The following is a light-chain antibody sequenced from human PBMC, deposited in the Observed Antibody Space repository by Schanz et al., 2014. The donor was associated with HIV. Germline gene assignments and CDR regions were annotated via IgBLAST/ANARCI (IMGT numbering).Light chain of an antibody. CDR2: KAS. J-gene: IGKJ2*01. Sequence: IQMTQSPATLYASVGDRVTITCRTSQSIGNSLAWLQQKPGRAPKVLIYKASTLESGVPSTFRGSGSGTDFTLTISSLQPDDFATYYCQHYYSYPHTFGQGTEVEIK. CDR3: QHYYSYPHT. V-gene: IGKV1-5*03. CDR1: QSIGNS.